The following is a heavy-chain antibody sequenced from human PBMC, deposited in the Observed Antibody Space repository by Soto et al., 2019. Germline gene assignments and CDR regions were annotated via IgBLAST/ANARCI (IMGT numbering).Heavy chain of an antibody. CDR3: AKPTVRSYGDYVWYAFDI. Sequence: GGSLRLSCAASGFTFSSYAMSWVRQAPGKGLEWVSAISGSGGSTYYADSVKGRFTISRDNSKNTLYLQMNSLRAEDTAVYYCAKPTVRSYGDYVWYAFDIWGQGTMVTVSS. D-gene: IGHD4-17*01. V-gene: IGHV3-23*01. J-gene: IGHJ3*02. CDR2: ISGSGGST. CDR1: GFTFSSYA.